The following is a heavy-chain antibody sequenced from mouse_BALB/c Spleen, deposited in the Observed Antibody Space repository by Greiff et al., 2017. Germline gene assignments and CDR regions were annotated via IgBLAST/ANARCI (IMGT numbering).Heavy chain of an antibody. V-gene: IGHV5-9-4*01. CDR1: GFTFSSYA. Sequence: VQLKESGGGLVKPGGSLKLSCAASGFTFSSYAMSWVRQSPEKRLEWVAEISSGGSYTYYPDTVTGRFTISRDNAKNTLYLEMSSLRSEDTAMYYCAREGNYRYDYFDYWGQGTTLTVSS. CDR3: AREGNYRYDYFDY. D-gene: IGHD2-14*01. J-gene: IGHJ2*01. CDR2: ISSGGSYT.